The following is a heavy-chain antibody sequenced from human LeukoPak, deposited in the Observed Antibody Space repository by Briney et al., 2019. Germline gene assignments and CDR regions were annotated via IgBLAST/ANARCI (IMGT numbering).Heavy chain of an antibody. J-gene: IGHJ4*02. CDR1: GFTFSNYW. V-gene: IGHV3-7*03. CDR2: IKQDGSDK. D-gene: IGHD4-23*01. Sequence: GGSLRLSCAASGFTFSNYWMSWVRQAPGKGLEWVGNIKQDGSDKYYIDSVKGRFTISRDNAKNSLYLQMNCLRAEDTAVYYCARKTVVGSYFDYWGQGTPVTVSS. CDR3: ARKTVVGSYFDY.